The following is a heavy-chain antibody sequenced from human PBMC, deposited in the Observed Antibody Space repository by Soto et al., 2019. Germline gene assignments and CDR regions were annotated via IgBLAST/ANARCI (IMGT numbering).Heavy chain of an antibody. CDR1: GYTFTSYD. D-gene: IGHD1-7*01. Sequence: ASVKVSCKASGYTFTSYDINWVRQATGQGLEWMGWMNPNSGNTGYAQKFQGRVTMTRNTSISTAYMELSSLRSEDTAVYYCARGVTGTTFILWYMDVWGKGTTDTVSS. V-gene: IGHV1-8*01. CDR3: ARGVTGTTFILWYMDV. J-gene: IGHJ6*03. CDR2: MNPNSGNT.